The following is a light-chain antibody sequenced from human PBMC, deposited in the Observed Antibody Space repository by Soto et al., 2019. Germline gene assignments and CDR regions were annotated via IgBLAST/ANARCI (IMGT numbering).Light chain of an antibody. CDR2: GVS. V-gene: IGLV1-40*01. CDR1: SSNIGADYD. Sequence: QSVLTQPPSVSGAPGQRVTISCTGSSSNIGADYDVYWYQQHPGKAPKLMIYGVSNRPSGVSNRFSGSKSGNTASLTISGLQADDEADYYCSSHTISSALQVFGTGTKVTVL. CDR3: SSHTISSALQV. J-gene: IGLJ1*01.